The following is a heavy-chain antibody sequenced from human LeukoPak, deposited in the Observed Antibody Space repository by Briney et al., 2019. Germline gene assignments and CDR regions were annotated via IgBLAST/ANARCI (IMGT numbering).Heavy chain of an antibody. CDR2: INHSGST. D-gene: IGHD3-22*01. CDR3: AREERGVVVITTLDAFDI. J-gene: IGHJ3*02. Sequence: SETLSLTCAVYGGSFSGYYWSWIRQPPGKGLEWIGEINHSGSTNYNPSLKSRVTISVDTSKNQFSLKLSSVTAADTAVYYCAREERGVVVITTLDAFDIWGQGTMVTVSS. CDR1: GGSFSGYY. V-gene: IGHV4-34*01.